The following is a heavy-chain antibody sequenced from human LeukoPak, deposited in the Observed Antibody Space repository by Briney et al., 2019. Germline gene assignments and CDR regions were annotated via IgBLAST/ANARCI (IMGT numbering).Heavy chain of an antibody. Sequence: TSETLSLTCTVSGGSISSYYWSWIRQPLGKGLEWIGYIYYSGSTNYNPSLKSRVTISVDTSKNQFSLKLSSVTAADTAVYYCARDGYNSLTPFDYWGQGTLVTVSS. V-gene: IGHV4-59*12. CDR2: IYYSGST. CDR3: ARDGYNSLTPFDY. CDR1: GGSISSYY. D-gene: IGHD5-24*01. J-gene: IGHJ4*02.